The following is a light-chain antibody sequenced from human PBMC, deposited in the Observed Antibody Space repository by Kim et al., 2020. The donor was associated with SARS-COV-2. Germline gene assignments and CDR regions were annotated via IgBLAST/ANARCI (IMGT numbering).Light chain of an antibody. Sequence: GERVTISCSGSSSNIGSNYVYWYQQRPETAPKLLIYKNNQRPSGVPDRFSGSKSGTSASLAISGLRSEDEADYYCAAWDDSLSGVVFGGGTQLTVL. CDR1: SSNIGSNY. CDR3: AAWDDSLSGVV. V-gene: IGLV1-47*01. J-gene: IGLJ2*01. CDR2: KNN.